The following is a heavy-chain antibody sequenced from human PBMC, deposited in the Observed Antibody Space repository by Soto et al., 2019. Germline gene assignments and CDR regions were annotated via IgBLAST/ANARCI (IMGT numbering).Heavy chain of an antibody. CDR1: VFTFISYG. CDR3: ARERVVVVPAAGFDY. CDR2: IWYDGSNK. Sequence: PGWSLRLSCASSVFTFISYGMHWVRQAPGKGLEWVAVIWYDGSNKYYADSVKGRFTISRDNSKNTLYLQMNSLRAEDTAVYYCARERVVVVPAAGFDYWGQGTLVTVSS. J-gene: IGHJ4*02. V-gene: IGHV3-33*01. D-gene: IGHD2-2*01.